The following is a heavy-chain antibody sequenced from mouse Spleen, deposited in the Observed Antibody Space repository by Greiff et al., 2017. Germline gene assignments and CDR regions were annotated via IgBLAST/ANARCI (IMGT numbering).Heavy chain of an antibody. CDR2: IYPGNGDT. D-gene: IGHD1-1*01. CDR1: GYTFTSYW. J-gene: IGHJ4*01. V-gene: IGHV1-12*01. CDR3: ARLGYGSSYAMDY. Sequence: QVQLQQSGAELAKPGASVKMSCKASGYTFTSYWMHWVKQTPGQGLEWIGAIYPGNGDTSYNQKFKGKATLTADKSSSTAYMQLSSLTSEDSAVYYCARLGYGSSYAMDYWGQGTSVTVSS.